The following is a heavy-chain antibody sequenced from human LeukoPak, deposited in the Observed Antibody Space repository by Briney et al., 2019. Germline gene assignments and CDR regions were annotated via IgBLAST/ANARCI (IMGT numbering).Heavy chain of an antibody. CDR3: VRDGSTSRYCNGMDV. Sequence: PGGSLRLSCVASGFTFSGFSMHWVRQAPGKGLEWVSSISSRSKYIYYADLVKGRFTISRDNAKNSLYLQMNSLRAEDMAVYYCVRDGSTSRYCNGMDVWGQGTTVTVSS. V-gene: IGHV3-21*01. CDR2: ISSRSKYI. D-gene: IGHD2-2*01. J-gene: IGHJ6*02. CDR1: GFTFSGFS.